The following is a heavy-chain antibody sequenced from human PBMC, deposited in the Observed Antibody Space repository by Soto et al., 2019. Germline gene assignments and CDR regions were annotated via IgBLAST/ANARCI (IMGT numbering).Heavy chain of an antibody. CDR1: GYTFTSFG. CDR2: ISPNSGDT. J-gene: IGHJ4*02. V-gene: IGHV1-18*01. Sequence: QVQLVQSAGEVKQPGASVRVSCKASGYTFTSFGITWVRQAPGQGLEWMGWISPNSGDTRYAQNLQGRVTMTTDKYSRTAYMELRSLTTDDPPLYCCAREMLTPNGPQTSFYYWGQGGLVTVSS. D-gene: IGHD2-21*02. CDR3: AREMLTPNGPQTSFYY.